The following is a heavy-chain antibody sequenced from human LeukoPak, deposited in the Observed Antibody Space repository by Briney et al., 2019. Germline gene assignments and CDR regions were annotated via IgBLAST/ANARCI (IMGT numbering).Heavy chain of an antibody. CDR1: GFSFRTYG. CDR3: AKPPGLRRLDP. V-gene: IGHV3-23*01. J-gene: IGHJ5*02. CDR2: ISGSGDNT. D-gene: IGHD5-12*01. Sequence: GGSLRLSCAASGFSFRTYGMSWVRQAPGKRLEWVSGISGSGDNTHNADFVKGRFTISRDNSKNTLYLQMNSLRAEDTAVYYCAKPPGLRRLDPWGQGTLVTVSS.